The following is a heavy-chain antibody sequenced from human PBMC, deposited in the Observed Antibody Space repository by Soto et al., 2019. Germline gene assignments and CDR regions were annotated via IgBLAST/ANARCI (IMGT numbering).Heavy chain of an antibody. CDR2: IYYSGST. Sequence: QLQLQESGPGLVKPSETLSLTCTVSGGSISSSSYYWGWIRQPPGKGLEWIGSIYYSGSTYYNPSLKSRVTISVDTSKNQFSLKLSSVTAADTAVYYCARHPVNGYYDFWSGPTFLIFDYWGQGTLVTVSS. CDR1: GGSISSSSYY. V-gene: IGHV4-39*01. D-gene: IGHD3-3*01. CDR3: ARHPVNGYYDFWSGPTFLIFDY. J-gene: IGHJ4*02.